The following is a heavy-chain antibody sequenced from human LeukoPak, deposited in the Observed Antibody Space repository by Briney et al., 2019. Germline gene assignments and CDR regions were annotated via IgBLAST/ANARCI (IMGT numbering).Heavy chain of an antibody. CDR2: ISAYNGNT. CDR1: GYTFTSYG. J-gene: IGHJ4*02. CDR3: ARGPVVVVAATSLDY. V-gene: IGHV1-18*01. Sequence: ASVKVSCKASGYTFTSYGISWVRQAPGQGLEWMGWISAYNGNTNYAQKLQGRVTMTTDTSTSTAYMELRSLRSDDTAVYYCARGPVVVVAATSLDYWGQGTLVTVSS. D-gene: IGHD2-15*01.